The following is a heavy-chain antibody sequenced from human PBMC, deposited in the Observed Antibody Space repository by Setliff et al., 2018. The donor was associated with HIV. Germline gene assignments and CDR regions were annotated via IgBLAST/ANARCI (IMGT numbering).Heavy chain of an antibody. CDR2: ISGSGDRT. CDR1: GFTFSSYA. V-gene: IGHV3-23*01. J-gene: IGHJ5*02. Sequence: PGGSLRLSCAASGFTFSSYAMSWVRQAPGEGLEWVSAISGSGDRTFYADSVKGRFTVSRDNSKDTLFLQMNSLRAEDTAIYFCAKDYTPTFWEYNWFDTWGQGTLVTVSS. CDR3: AKDYTPTFWEYNWFDT. D-gene: IGHD3-3*01.